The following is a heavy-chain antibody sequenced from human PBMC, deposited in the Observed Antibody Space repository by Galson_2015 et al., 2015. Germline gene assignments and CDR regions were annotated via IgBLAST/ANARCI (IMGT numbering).Heavy chain of an antibody. D-gene: IGHD4-17*01. CDR1: GFTVSSNY. CDR2: IYSGGST. J-gene: IGHJ6*02. CDR3: AGADYGDSVGNYYYGMDV. V-gene: IGHV3-66*02. Sequence: SLRLSCAASGFTVSSNYMSGVRQTPGKGLEWVSVIYSGGSTYYADSVKGRFTISRDNSKNTLYLQMNSLRGEDTAVYYCAGADYGDSVGNYYYGMDVWGQGTTVTVSS.